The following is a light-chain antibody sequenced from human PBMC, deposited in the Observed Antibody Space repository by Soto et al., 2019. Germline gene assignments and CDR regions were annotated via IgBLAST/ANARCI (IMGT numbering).Light chain of an antibody. CDR3: ISYSGSGTDV. J-gene: IGLJ1*01. CDR1: SSDVGGYNY. Sequence: QSVLTQPASVSGSPGQAITISCTGTSSDVGGYNYVSWYQQQPGKAPKLMIYAVSDRPSGVSNRFSGSKSGNTASLTISGLQAEDEADYYCISYSGSGTDVFGTGTKLTVL. V-gene: IGLV2-14*01. CDR2: AVS.